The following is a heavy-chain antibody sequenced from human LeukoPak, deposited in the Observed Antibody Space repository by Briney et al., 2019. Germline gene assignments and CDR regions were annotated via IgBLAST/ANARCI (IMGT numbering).Heavy chain of an antibody. CDR3: AREKNDAYYYYMDV. D-gene: IGHD1-1*01. CDR1: GGTFSSYA. V-gene: IGHV1-69*05. Sequence: SSVKVPCKASGGTFSSYAISWVRQAPGQGLEWMGRIIPIFGTADYAQKFQGRVTITTDESTSTAYMELSSLRSEDTAVYYCAREKNDAYYYYMDVWGKGTTVTVSS. J-gene: IGHJ6*03. CDR2: IIPIFGTA.